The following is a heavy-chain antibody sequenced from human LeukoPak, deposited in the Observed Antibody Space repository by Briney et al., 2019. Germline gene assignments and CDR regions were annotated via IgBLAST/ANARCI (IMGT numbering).Heavy chain of an antibody. CDR1: GGSISSSSYY. CDR3: ASQWGDYVTYYYYYAMDV. V-gene: IGHV4-39*07. Sequence: PSETLSLTCTVSGGSISSSSYYWGWIRQPPGKGLEWIGSIYYSGSTYYNPSLKSRVTISVDTSKNQFSLKLSSVTAPDTAVYYCASQWGDYVTYYYYYAMDVWGQGTTVTVSS. D-gene: IGHD4-17*01. J-gene: IGHJ6*02. CDR2: IYYSGST.